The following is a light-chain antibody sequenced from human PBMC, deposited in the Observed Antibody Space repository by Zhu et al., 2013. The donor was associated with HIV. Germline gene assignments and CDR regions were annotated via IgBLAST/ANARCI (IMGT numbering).Light chain of an antibody. J-gene: IGKJ3*01. CDR3: MQTRQTPFT. CDR1: QSLLHSNGYNY. V-gene: IGKV2-28*01. Sequence: DIVMTQSPLSLPVTPGEPASISCRSSQSLLHSNGYNYLDWYLQKPGQSPQLLIYLGSNRASGVPDRFSGSGSGTDFTLKISRVEAEDVGVYYCMQTRQTPFTFGPGTKVDLK. CDR2: LGS.